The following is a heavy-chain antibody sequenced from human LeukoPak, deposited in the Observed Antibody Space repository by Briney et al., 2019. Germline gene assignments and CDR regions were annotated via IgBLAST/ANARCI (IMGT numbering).Heavy chain of an antibody. V-gene: IGHV1-8*01. Sequence: ASVKVSCKASGYTFTSYDINWVRQATGQGLEWMGWMNPNSGNTGYAQKFQGRVTMTRNTSISTAYMELSSLRSEDTAVYYCARGPLWFGELTIDYWGQGTLVTVSS. CDR2: MNPNSGNT. D-gene: IGHD3-10*01. CDR1: GYTFTSYD. J-gene: IGHJ4*02. CDR3: ARGPLWFGELTIDY.